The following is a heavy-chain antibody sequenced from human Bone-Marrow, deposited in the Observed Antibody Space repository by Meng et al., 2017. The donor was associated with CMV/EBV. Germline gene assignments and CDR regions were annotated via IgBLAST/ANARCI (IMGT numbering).Heavy chain of an antibody. Sequence: AGSLRLSCAASGFTFSSYWMHWVRQAPGKGLEWVSAISGSGGSTYYADSVKGRFTISRDNSKNTLYLQMNSLRAEDTAVYYCAKGQQLVQRAFDIWGQGTMVTVSS. CDR1: GFTFSSYW. CDR2: ISGSGGST. D-gene: IGHD6-13*01. V-gene: IGHV3-23*01. CDR3: AKGQQLVQRAFDI. J-gene: IGHJ3*02.